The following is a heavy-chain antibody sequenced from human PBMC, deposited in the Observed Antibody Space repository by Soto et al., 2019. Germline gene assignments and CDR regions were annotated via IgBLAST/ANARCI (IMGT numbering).Heavy chain of an antibody. CDR3: ARDWRDGYTHGPDY. CDR1: GFTFSSYW. Sequence: GGSLRLSCAASGFTFSSYWMSWVRQAPGKGLEWVANIKPDGSEQYYVDSVKGRFTISRDNAKNSLFLQVNSLRAEDTVVYYCARDWRDGYTHGPDYWGQGTLVTVSS. D-gene: IGHD5-12*01. V-gene: IGHV3-7*04. J-gene: IGHJ4*02. CDR2: IKPDGSEQ.